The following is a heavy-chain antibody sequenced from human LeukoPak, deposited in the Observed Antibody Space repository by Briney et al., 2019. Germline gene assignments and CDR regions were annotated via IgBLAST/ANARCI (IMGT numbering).Heavy chain of an antibody. V-gene: IGHV3-33*01. Sequence: GGSLRLSCAASGFTFSSYGMHWVRQAPGKGLEWVAVIWYDGSNQYYVDSVKGRFTISRDNSKNTQYLQMNSLRAEDTAVYYRARDKGGSDLHGGAFDIWGQGTMVTVSS. CDR1: GFTFSSYG. J-gene: IGHJ3*02. CDR3: ARDKGGSDLHGGAFDI. CDR2: IWYDGSNQ. D-gene: IGHD1-26*01.